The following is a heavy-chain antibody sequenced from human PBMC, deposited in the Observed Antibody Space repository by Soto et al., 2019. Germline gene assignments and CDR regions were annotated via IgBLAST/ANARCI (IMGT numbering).Heavy chain of an antibody. CDR2: IYWNDDK. D-gene: IGHD3-22*01. CDR3: APRNTECGITMIVVVPRGNWCDP. J-gene: IGHJ5*02. Sequence: QITLKESGPTLVKPTQTLTLTCTFSGFSLSTSGVGVGWIRQPPGKALEWLALIYWNDDKGYSPSLKSRLTITKDTSKNQVVLTMTNMDPVDTATYYCAPRNTECGITMIVVVPRGNWCDPWGQGTLVTVSS. V-gene: IGHV2-5*01. CDR1: GFSLSTSGVG.